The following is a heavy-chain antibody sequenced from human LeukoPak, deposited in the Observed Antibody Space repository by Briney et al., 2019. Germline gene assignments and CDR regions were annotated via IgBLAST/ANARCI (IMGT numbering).Heavy chain of an antibody. CDR3: ARVGTGDTKVRGYYVFDM. V-gene: IGHV1-69*04. D-gene: IGHD3-10*01. Sequence: SVKVSCKASGYTFSSYAISWVRQAPGQGLEWMGRIIPILGIANYAQKFQGRVTITADKSTSTAYMELSSLRSEDTAVYYCARVGTGDTKVRGYYVFDMWGQGTMVTVSS. J-gene: IGHJ3*02. CDR2: IIPILGIA. CDR1: GYTFSSYA.